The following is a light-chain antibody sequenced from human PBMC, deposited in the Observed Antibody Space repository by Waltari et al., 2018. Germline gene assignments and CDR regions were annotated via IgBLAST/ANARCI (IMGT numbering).Light chain of an antibody. V-gene: IGLV2-11*01. CDR3: CSYIGRAL. CDR2: DVT. Sequence: QSALTQPRSVSGSPGQSVTISCTGTSSDVGRFNYVAWYHHHPGRPPRLLIYDVTKRPSGVPDRFSGSKSGNTASLTISGLQDEDEADFYCCSYIGRALFGGGTKLTVL. CDR1: SSDVGRFNY. J-gene: IGLJ2*01.